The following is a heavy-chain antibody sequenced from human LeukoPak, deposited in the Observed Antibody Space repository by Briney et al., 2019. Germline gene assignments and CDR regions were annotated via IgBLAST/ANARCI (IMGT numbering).Heavy chain of an antibody. CDR3: ARRETPKNYIAVADNDAFDI. CDR1: GYSFSNYW. V-gene: IGHV5-51*01. Sequence: GESLKISCKGSGYSFSNYWIGWVRQMPGRGLEWMGIIYPGDSDTRYSPSFQGQVTISADQSITTAYLQWTSLKASGTAMYYCARRETPKNYIAVADNDAFDIWGQGTMVTVSS. CDR2: IYPGDSDT. J-gene: IGHJ3*02. D-gene: IGHD6-19*01.